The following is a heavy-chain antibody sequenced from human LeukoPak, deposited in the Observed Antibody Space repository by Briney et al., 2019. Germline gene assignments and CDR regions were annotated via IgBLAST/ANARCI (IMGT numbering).Heavy chain of an antibody. Sequence: GGSLRLSCAASGFTFSDYYMSWIRQAPGKGLEWVSYISSSGSTIYYADSVKGRFTISRDNAKNSLYLQMNSLRAEDAAVYYCARKPAAIRNYYGMDVWGQGTTVTVSS. D-gene: IGHD2-2*02. CDR3: ARKPAAIRNYYGMDV. CDR1: GFTFSDYY. J-gene: IGHJ6*02. CDR2: ISSSGSTI. V-gene: IGHV3-11*01.